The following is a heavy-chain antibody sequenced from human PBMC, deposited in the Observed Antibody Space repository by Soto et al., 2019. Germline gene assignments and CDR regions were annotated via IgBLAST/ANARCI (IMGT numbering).Heavy chain of an antibody. D-gene: IGHD5-18*01. CDR3: ARDRPSEYTYGSSGWSDP. Sequence: SETLSLTCAVSGGSISSYYWWSWVRQPPGRGLEWIGEVYHSGNTNYNPSLKSRVTISVDKSKNQFSLELTSVTAADTAVYFCARDRPSEYTYGSSGWSDPWGQGTLVTVSS. CDR1: GGSISSYYW. CDR2: VYHSGNT. V-gene: IGHV4-4*02. J-gene: IGHJ5*02.